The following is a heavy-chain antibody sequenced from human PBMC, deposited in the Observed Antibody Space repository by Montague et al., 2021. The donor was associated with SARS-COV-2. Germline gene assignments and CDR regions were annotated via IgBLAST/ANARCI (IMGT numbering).Heavy chain of an antibody. CDR3: ARLVGGNRCPYGMDV. Sequence: SETLSLTCSVSSGSISSLSSYWDWIRQSPGKELEWIGSIYYSGSTNYNPSLKSRITISVDTAKIHFSLNLRSVTAADTAVYYCARLVGGNRCPYGMDVWGQGTPVAVSS. D-gene: IGHD3-16*01. J-gene: IGHJ6*02. V-gene: IGHV4-39*02. CDR1: SGSISSLSSY. CDR2: IYYSGST.